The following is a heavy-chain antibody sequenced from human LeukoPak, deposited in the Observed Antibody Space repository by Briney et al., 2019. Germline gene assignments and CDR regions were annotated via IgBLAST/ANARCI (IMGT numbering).Heavy chain of an antibody. V-gene: IGHV3-30*04. Sequence: GGSLRLSCAASGFTFSSYATHWVRQAPGKGLEWVAVISFDGSDRYYADSVKGRFTISRDNAENSLYLQMNSLRAEDTAVYYCARKTGTTGEAFDYWGQGTQVTVSS. D-gene: IGHD1-1*01. CDR2: ISFDGSDR. J-gene: IGHJ4*02. CDR1: GFTFSSYA. CDR3: ARKTGTTGEAFDY.